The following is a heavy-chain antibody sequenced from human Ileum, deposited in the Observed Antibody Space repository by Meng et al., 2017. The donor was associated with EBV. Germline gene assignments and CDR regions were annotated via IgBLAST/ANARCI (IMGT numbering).Heavy chain of an antibody. V-gene: IGHV4-34*12. CDR2: IIHGGSP. CDR1: GGSLSWSY. Sequence: QWPLKQRGAVLLKPSETLYLTCAVNGGSLSWSYWHWLRQPPGKGLEWIGEIIHGGSPSYNPSFKSRVTISIDTSKNQLSLMLSSVTAADTAVYYCASRPTGIDYWGQGTLVTVSS. CDR3: ASRPTGIDY. J-gene: IGHJ4*02. D-gene: IGHD2-8*02.